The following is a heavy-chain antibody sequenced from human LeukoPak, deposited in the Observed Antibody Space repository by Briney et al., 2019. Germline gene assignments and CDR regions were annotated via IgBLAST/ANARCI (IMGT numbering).Heavy chain of an antibody. CDR1: GFTFSSYA. V-gene: IGHV3-21*01. Sequence: GGSLRLSCAASGFTFSSYAISWVRQAPGKGLEWVSSISSSSSYIYYADSVKGRFTISRDNAKNSLYLQMNSLRAEDTAVYYCARARVVATISSFDYWGQGTLVTVSS. J-gene: IGHJ4*02. CDR2: ISSSSSYI. CDR3: ARARVVATISSFDY. D-gene: IGHD5-12*01.